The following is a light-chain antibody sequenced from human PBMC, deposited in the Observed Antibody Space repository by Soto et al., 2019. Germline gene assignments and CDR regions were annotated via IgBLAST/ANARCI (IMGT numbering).Light chain of an antibody. J-gene: IGKJ5*01. CDR3: QQYNNWPIT. CDR2: GAS. V-gene: IGKV3D-15*01. CDR1: QSFSNN. Sequence: EIVLTQSPGTLSLSPGERATLSCRASQSFSNNYLAWYQQKPGQAPRLLIYGASNRATGIPDRFSGSGSGTEFTLTISSLQSEDFAVYYCQQYNNWPITFGQGTRLEIK.